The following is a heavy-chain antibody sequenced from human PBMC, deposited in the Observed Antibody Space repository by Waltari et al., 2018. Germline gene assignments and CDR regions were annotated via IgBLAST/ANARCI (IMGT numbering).Heavy chain of an antibody. V-gene: IGHV4-59*11. J-gene: IGHJ4*02. CDR1: GGSISSHY. CDR2: IYYSGST. CDR3: ARDHVAAAGTFDY. Sequence: QVQLQESGPGLVKPSETLSLTCTVSGGSISSHYWSWIRQPPGKGLEWIGYIYYSGSTNYNPSLKSRVTISVDTSKNQFSLKLSSVTAADTAVYYCARDHVAAAGTFDYWGQGTLVTVSS. D-gene: IGHD6-13*01.